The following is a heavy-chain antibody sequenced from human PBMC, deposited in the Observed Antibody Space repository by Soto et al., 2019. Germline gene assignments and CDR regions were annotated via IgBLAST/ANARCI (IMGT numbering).Heavy chain of an antibody. J-gene: IGHJ2*01. CDR1: GYTFTSYA. V-gene: IGHV1-3*01. CDR2: INAGNGNT. D-gene: IGHD2-2*01. CDR3: ARYCSSTSCYRRYFDL. Sequence: ASVKVSCKASGYTFTSYAMHWVRQAPGQRLEWMGWINAGNGNTKYSQKFQGRVTITRDTSASTAYMELSSLRSEDTAVYYCARYCSSTSCYRRYFDLWGRGTLVTVS.